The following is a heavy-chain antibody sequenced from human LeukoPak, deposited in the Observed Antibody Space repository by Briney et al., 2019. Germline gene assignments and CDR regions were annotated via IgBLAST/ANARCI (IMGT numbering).Heavy chain of an antibody. Sequence: ASVKVSCKVSGYTFTDYYMHWVQQAPGKGLEWMGLVDPEDGETIYAEKFQCRVTITAVTSTDTAYMELSSLRSEDTAVYYCATDFTVTTWGQDDPWGQGTLVTVSS. V-gene: IGHV1-69-2*01. CDR2: VDPEDGET. CDR1: GYTFTDYY. CDR3: ATDFTVTTWGQDDP. J-gene: IGHJ5*02. D-gene: IGHD4-17*01.